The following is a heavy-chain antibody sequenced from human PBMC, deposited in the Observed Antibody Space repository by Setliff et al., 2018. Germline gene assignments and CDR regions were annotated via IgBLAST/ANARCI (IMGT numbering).Heavy chain of an antibody. Sequence: ASVKVSCKASGYTFTSYYMHWVRQAPGRGLEWMGIINPSGGSTSYAQKFQGRVTMTRDTSTSTVYMELSSLRSEDTAVYYCARDGNGRKGDYYYYYYMDVWGKGTTVTVSS. J-gene: IGHJ6*03. CDR1: GYTFTSYY. CDR3: ARDGNGRKGDYYYYYYMDV. CDR2: INPSGGST. D-gene: IGHD1-1*01. V-gene: IGHV1-46*01.